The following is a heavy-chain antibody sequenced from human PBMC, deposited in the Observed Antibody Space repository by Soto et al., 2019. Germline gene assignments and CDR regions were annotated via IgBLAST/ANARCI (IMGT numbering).Heavy chain of an antibody. CDR2: ISGSGGIT. V-gene: IGHV3-23*01. CDR1: GPNLNSYG. J-gene: IGHJ6*02. Sequence: PAGYLRLSCAASGPNLNSYGLRWFRQAPGKGLEWGSAISGSGGITYYADSVKGRFTISRDNSKNTLYLQMNSLRAADTAVYYCAKELAPTVTNGMDVWGQGTTVTVSS. CDR3: AKELAPTVTNGMDV. D-gene: IGHD4-17*01.